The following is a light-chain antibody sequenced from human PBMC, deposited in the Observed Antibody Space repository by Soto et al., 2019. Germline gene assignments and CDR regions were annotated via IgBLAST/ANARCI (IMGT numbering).Light chain of an antibody. CDR1: QGISNH. CDR3: QQFCSYPFT. J-gene: IGKJ3*01. CDR2: GAS. V-gene: IGKV1-9*01. Sequence: DIQLTQSPSLLSASVGDGVIITCRASQGISNHFAWYQQKPGSAPRLLIYGASTLQSGVPSRFSGSGSGTEFTLTISSLEPEDFAPYYCQQFCSYPFTFGPGTTVDVK.